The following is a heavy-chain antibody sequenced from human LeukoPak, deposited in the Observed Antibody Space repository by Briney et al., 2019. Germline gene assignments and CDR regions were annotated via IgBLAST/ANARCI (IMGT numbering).Heavy chain of an antibody. CDR3: AKPGSSSYLYYFDS. D-gene: IGHD6-6*01. Sequence: PGGSLRLSRAASGFTFSSYAMNWVRQAPGKGLEWVSAISGSGGSTYYADSVKGRFTISRDNSKNTLYLQMNSLRAEDTAVYFCAKPGSSSYLYYFDSWGQGTLVTVSS. J-gene: IGHJ4*02. V-gene: IGHV3-23*01. CDR1: GFTFSSYA. CDR2: ISGSGGST.